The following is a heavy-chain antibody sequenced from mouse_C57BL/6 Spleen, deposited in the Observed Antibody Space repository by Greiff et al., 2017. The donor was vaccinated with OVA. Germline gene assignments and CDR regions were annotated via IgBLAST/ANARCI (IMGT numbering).Heavy chain of an antibody. CDR3: ARGGRSSPLYWYFDV. D-gene: IGHD1-1*01. CDR1: GYSITSGYY. J-gene: IGHJ1*03. V-gene: IGHV3-6*01. Sequence: EVQLQESGPGLVKPSQSLSLTCSVTGYSITSGYYWNWIRQFPGNKLEWMGYISYDGSNNYNPSLKNRISITRDTSKNQFFLKLNSVTTEDTATYYCARGGRSSPLYWYFDVWGTGTTVTVSS. CDR2: ISYDGSN.